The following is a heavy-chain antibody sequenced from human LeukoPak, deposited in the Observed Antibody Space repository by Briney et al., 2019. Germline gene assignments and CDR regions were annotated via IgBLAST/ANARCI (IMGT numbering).Heavy chain of an antibody. J-gene: IGHJ4*02. CDR3: AREKLSFFDSSGYFDH. CDR1: GFTFSSYE. D-gene: IGHD3-22*01. Sequence: PGGSLRLSCAASGFTFSSYEMNWVRQAPGKGLEWVSFISRSAIHYADSVRGRFTISRDNAKNSLFLQMSRLRAEDTAVYYCAREKLSFFDSSGYFDHWGQGTLVTVSS. V-gene: IGHV3-48*03. CDR2: ISRSAI.